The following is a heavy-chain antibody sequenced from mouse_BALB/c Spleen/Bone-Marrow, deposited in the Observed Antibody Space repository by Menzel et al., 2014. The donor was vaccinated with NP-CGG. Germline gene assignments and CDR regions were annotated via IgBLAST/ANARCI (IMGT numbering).Heavy chain of an antibody. CDR1: GLTFSNYN. CDR2: ISNGGGNT. J-gene: IGHJ2*01. Sequence: EVMLVESGGDLVQPGGSLKLSCAAPGLTFSNYNISWVRQTPEKRLERVAYISNGGGNTYYPDTVKGRFTISRDNAKNTLYLQMTSLKSEDTAIYYCARHETGTGQYFDYWGQGTTLTVSS. CDR3: ARHETGTGQYFDY. D-gene: IGHD4-1*01. V-gene: IGHV5-12-2*01.